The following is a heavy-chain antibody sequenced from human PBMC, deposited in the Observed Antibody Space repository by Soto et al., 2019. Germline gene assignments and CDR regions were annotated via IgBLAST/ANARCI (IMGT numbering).Heavy chain of an antibody. D-gene: IGHD4-17*01. CDR1: GFTVSSSY. CDR2: IYSGGRT. CDR3: ATQTTVTTSGYYYFDY. J-gene: IGHJ4*02. Sequence: HPGGSLRLSCAASGFTVSSSYMSWVRQAPGKGLEWVSVIYSGGRTYYADSVKGRFTISRDNSKNTLYLQMNSLRAEDTAVYYCATQTTVTTSGYYYFDYWGQGT. V-gene: IGHV3-66*01.